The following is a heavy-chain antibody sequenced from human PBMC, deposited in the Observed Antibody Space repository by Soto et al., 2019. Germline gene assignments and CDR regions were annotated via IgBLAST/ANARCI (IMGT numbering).Heavy chain of an antibody. V-gene: IGHV3-30*18. D-gene: IGHD1-20*01. Sequence: ALRLSCAASGFTFSSYGMHWVRQAPGKGLEWVAVISYDGSNKYYADSVKGRFTISRDNSKNTLYLQMNSLRAEDTAVYYCAKDGDLYHWNYYYGMDVWGQGPTVTVSS. J-gene: IGHJ6*02. CDR1: GFTFSSYG. CDR3: AKDGDLYHWNYYYGMDV. CDR2: ISYDGSNK.